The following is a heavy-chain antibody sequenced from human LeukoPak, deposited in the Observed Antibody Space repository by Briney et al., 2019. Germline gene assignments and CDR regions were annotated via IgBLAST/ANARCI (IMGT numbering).Heavy chain of an antibody. Sequence: SETLSLTCTVSGGSISSYYWSWIRQPPGKGLEWIGYIYYSGSTNYNPSLKSRDTISVDTSKNQFSLKLSSVTAADTAVYYCARGYGDYSYWGQGTLVTVSS. CDR2: IYYSGST. CDR1: GGSISSYY. V-gene: IGHV4-59*01. CDR3: ARGYGDYSY. J-gene: IGHJ4*02. D-gene: IGHD4-17*01.